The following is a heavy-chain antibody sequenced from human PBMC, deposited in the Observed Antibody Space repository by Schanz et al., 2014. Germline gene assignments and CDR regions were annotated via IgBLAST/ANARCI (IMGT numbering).Heavy chain of an antibody. CDR3: ARDRQNIASPATGFDS. V-gene: IGHV1-2*06. CDR1: GYTFTDYY. D-gene: IGHD6-13*01. J-gene: IGHJ4*02. CDR2: INPNSGDT. Sequence: QVQLVQSGAEMKKPGASVQVSCKASGYTFTDYYIHWVRQAPGQGLQWMGRINPNSGDTNFAQKFQGRVTMTRDTSITTAFMELSRLRSDDTAVYYCARDRQNIASPATGFDSWGQGTLVTVSS.